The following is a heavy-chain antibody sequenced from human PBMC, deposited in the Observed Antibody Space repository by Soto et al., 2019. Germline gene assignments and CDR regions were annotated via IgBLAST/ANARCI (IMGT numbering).Heavy chain of an antibody. CDR1: GFTFDDYA. CDR3: AKDKVGDQLRGFDY. D-gene: IGHD2-2*01. Sequence: PGGSLRLSCAASGFTFDDYAMHWVRQAPGKGLEWVXGXSXXXGXIXXXDXXXXRVTISRDNAKNSLYLQMKSLRAEDTALYYCAKDKVGDQLRGFDYWGQGTLVTVSS. J-gene: IGHJ4*02. CDR2: XSXXXGXI. V-gene: IGHV3-9*01.